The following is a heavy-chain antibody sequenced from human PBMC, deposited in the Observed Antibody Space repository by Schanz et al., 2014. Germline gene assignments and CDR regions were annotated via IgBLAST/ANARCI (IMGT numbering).Heavy chain of an antibody. Sequence: QGLLVQSGGEVKKPGASVKISCQASGYTFSNYGISWVRQAPGQGLEWMGWISAYNGNMNYAPKFQGRVTMTTDTSTSTAYMELRNLRSDDTAVYYCARNIIATARAYDIWGQGTMVTVSS. CDR3: ARNIIATARAYDI. CDR2: ISAYNGNM. D-gene: IGHD6-13*01. CDR1: GYTFSNYG. V-gene: IGHV1-18*01. J-gene: IGHJ3*02.